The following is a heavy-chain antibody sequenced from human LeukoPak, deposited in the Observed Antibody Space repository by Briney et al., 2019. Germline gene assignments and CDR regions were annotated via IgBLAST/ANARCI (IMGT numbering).Heavy chain of an antibody. CDR3: ARDNGPTNYDILTGYPDY. CDR2: INPNSGGT. J-gene: IGHJ4*02. D-gene: IGHD3-9*01. V-gene: IGHV1-2*02. Sequence: GASVKVSCKASGYTFTGYYMHWVRQAPGQGLEWMGWINPNSGGTNYAQKFQGRVTMTRDTSISTAYMELSRLRSDDTAVYYCARDNGPTNYDILTGYPDYWGQGTLVTVSS. CDR1: GYTFTGYY.